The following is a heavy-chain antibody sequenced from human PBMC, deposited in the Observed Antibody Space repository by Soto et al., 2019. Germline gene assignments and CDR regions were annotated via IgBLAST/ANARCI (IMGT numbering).Heavy chain of an antibody. CDR3: AREEGYSSSLSWRRGFDP. J-gene: IGHJ5*02. CDR1: GYTFTGYY. CDR2: INPNSGGT. V-gene: IGHV1-2*04. D-gene: IGHD6-13*01. Sequence: QVQLVQSGAEVKKPGASVKVSCKASGYTFTGYYMHWVRQAPGQGLEWMGWINPNSGGTNYAQKFQGWVTMTSDTSISTAYMELSRLRSDDTAVYYCAREEGYSSSLSWRRGFDPWGQGTLVTVSS.